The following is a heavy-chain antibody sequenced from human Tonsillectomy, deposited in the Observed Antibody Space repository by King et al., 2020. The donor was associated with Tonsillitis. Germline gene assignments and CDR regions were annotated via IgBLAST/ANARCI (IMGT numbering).Heavy chain of an antibody. CDR3: ARHPIWWSDRRSVWFDP. D-gene: IGHD2-8*02. CDR1: GDSIRTDNYL. V-gene: IGHV4-39*07. Sequence: QLQESGPGLVKPSETLSLSCSVSGDSIRTDNYLWGWIRQPPGQGLEWIGSILHSGSTYYNPSLRSRVTISVDTSKNRFSLKVRSMTAADTAVYYCARHPIWWSDRRSVWFDPWGQGTLVTVSS. CDR2: ILHSGST. J-gene: IGHJ5*02.